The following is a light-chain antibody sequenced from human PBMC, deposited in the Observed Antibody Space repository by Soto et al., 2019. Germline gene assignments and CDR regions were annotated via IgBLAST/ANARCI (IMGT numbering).Light chain of an antibody. CDR2: AAS. V-gene: IGKV1-39*01. Sequence: DIQMTQSPSSLSASVGDRVTITCRASQSISSYLNWYQQKPGKAPKLLIYAASSLQSGVPSRFNGSGSGTDFTLTISSLQPEDFATYYCQQSYSTPPWTFGQGTKLEIK. J-gene: IGKJ2*02. CDR3: QQSYSTPPWT. CDR1: QSISSY.